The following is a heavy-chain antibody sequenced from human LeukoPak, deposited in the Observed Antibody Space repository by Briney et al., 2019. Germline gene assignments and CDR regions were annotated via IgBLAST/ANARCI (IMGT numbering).Heavy chain of an antibody. CDR3: AKTFKWELLFDY. D-gene: IGHD1-26*01. V-gene: IGHV3-30*18. Sequence: GGSLRLSCVASGFTFRDYGMHWIRQAPGKGLEWVAVISYDGSNKYYADSVKGRFTISRDNSKNTLYLQMNSLRAEDTAVYYCAKTFKWELLFDYWGQGTLVTVSS. J-gene: IGHJ4*02. CDR2: ISYDGSNK. CDR1: GFTFRDYG.